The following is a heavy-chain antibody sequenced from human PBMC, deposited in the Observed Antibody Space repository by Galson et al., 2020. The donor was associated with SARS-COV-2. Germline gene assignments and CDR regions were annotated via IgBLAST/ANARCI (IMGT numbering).Heavy chain of an antibody. J-gene: IGHJ4*02. V-gene: IGHV3-23*01. CDR3: AKEALYDSSGYPPSDY. CDR2: ISGSGGST. D-gene: IGHD3-22*01. CDR1: GFTFSSYA. Sequence: GESLKISCAASGFTFSSYAMSWVRQAPGKGLEWVSAISGSGGSTYYADSVKGRFTISRDNSKNTLYLQMNSLRAEDTAVYYCAKEALYDSSGYPPSDYWGQGTLVTVSS.